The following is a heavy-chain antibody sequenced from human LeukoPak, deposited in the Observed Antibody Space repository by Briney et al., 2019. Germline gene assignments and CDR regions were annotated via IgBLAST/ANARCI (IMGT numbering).Heavy chain of an antibody. CDR2: INAGNGDT. D-gene: IGHD6-19*01. CDR1: GYTFNHYA. V-gene: IGHV1-3*01. Sequence: ASVKVSCKASGYTFNHYAIHWVRQAPGQRLEWMGWINAGNGDTKYSQNFEGRVTITRDTSATTAYMELNSLRSEDTAVYYCARIGSSWSSCDYWGQGTLVTVSS. J-gene: IGHJ4*02. CDR3: ARIGSSWSSCDY.